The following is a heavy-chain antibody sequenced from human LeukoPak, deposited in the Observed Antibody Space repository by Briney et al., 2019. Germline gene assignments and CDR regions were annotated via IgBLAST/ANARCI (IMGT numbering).Heavy chain of an antibody. CDR2: IYHSGST. CDR1: AYSISSGYY. V-gene: IGHV4-38-2*01. Sequence: SETLSLTCAVSAYSISSGYYWGWIRQPPGKGLEWIGSIYHSGSTYYNPSLKSRVTISVDTSKNQFSLKLSSVTAADTAVYYCARYSGYASYYFDYWGQGTLVTVSS. CDR3: ARYSGYASYYFDY. J-gene: IGHJ4*02. D-gene: IGHD5-12*01.